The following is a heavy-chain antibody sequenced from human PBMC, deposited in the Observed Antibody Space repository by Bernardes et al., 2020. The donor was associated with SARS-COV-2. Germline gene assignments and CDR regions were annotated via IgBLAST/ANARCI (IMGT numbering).Heavy chain of an antibody. CDR2: ISSSSSTI. J-gene: IGHJ6*02. CDR3: ARAKSNGNEARYYYYGMDV. D-gene: IGHD1-20*01. V-gene: IGHV3-48*01. Sequence: GGSLRLSCAASGFTFSSYSMNWVRQAPGKGLEWVSYISSSSSTIYYADSVKGRFTISRDNAKNSLYLQMNSLRAEDTAVYYCARAKSNGNEARYYYYGMDVWGQGTTVTVSS. CDR1: GFTFSSYS.